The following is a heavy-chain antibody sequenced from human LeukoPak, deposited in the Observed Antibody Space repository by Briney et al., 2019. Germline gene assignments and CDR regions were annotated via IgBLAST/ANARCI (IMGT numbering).Heavy chain of an antibody. V-gene: IGHV3-74*01. D-gene: IGHD2-21*02. Sequence: GGSLRLSCAASGFTFRSYAMSWVRQAPGKGLVWVSRLNSDGSSTSYADSVEGRFTISRDNAKNTLYLQMNSLRAEDTAVYYCARSSRGDAINFDYWGQGTLVTVSS. J-gene: IGHJ4*02. CDR1: GFTFRSYA. CDR2: LNSDGSST. CDR3: ARSSRGDAINFDY.